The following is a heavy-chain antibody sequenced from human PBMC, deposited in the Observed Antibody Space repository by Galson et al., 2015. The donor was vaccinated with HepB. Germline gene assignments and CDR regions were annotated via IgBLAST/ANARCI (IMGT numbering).Heavy chain of an antibody. V-gene: IGHV7-4-1*02. J-gene: IGHJ3*02. CDR2: INTNTGNP. D-gene: IGHD2-15*01. CDR1: GYTFTSYA. CDR3: ARDTLDIVVVVAAPSSVSFLFDI. Sequence: SVKVSCKASGYTFTSYAMNWVRQAPGQGLEWMGWINTNTGNPTYAQGFTGRFVFSLDTSVSTAYLQISSLKAEDTAVYYCARDTLDIVVVVAAPSSVSFLFDIWGQGTMVTVSS.